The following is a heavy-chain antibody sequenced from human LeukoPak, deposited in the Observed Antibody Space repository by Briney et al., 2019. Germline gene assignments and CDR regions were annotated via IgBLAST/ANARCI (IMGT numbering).Heavy chain of an antibody. J-gene: IGHJ4*02. Sequence: GRSLRLSCAASGFTFSSYGMHWVRQAPGKGLEWISYITSSSSSMFYADSVKGRFTISRDNAKNSLFLEMNSLRAEDTAVYYCARVVGSYGDSAYWGQGTLVTVSS. D-gene: IGHD4-17*01. CDR2: ITSSSSSM. CDR1: GFTFSSYG. CDR3: ARVVGSYGDSAY. V-gene: IGHV3-48*04.